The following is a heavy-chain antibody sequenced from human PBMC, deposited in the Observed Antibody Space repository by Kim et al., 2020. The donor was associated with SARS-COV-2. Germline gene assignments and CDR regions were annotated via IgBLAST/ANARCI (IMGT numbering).Heavy chain of an antibody. D-gene: IGHD3-3*01. CDR3: ARDDAYYDFWSGYHFDY. J-gene: IGHJ4*02. V-gene: IGHV1-18*01. Sequence: LQGRVTMTTDTSTSTAYMELRSLRSDDTAVYYCARDDAYYDFWSGYHFDYWGQGTLVTVSS.